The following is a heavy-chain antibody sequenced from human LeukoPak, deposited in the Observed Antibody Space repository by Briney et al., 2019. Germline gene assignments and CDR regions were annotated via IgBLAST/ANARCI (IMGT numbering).Heavy chain of an antibody. D-gene: IGHD3-10*01. V-gene: IGHV3-74*01. CDR1: GFTFTNYW. Sequence: GGSLRLSCAASGFTFTNYWMHWVRQAPGKGLVWVSRINPDGSGTRYADSVKGRFTISRDNVRNTVFLQMNSLRAEDTAVYYCARGLYYSDSGSPEYWGQGTLVTVSS. J-gene: IGHJ4*02. CDR3: ARGLYYSDSGSPEY. CDR2: INPDGSGT.